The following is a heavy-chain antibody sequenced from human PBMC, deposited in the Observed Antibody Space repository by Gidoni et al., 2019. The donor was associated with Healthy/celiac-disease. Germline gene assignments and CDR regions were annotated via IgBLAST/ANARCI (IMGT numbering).Heavy chain of an antibody. Sequence: QLQLQESGPGLVKPSETLSLTCTVSGRSISSSTYYWGWFRQPPGKGLECIGSIYYSGSTYYNPSLKSRVTISVDTSKNQFSLKLSSVTAADTAVYYCARGVRDGYSNYFDYWGQGTLVTVSS. J-gene: IGHJ4*02. CDR3: ARGVRDGYSNYFDY. V-gene: IGHV4-39*07. D-gene: IGHD4-4*01. CDR1: GRSISSSTYY. CDR2: IYYSGST.